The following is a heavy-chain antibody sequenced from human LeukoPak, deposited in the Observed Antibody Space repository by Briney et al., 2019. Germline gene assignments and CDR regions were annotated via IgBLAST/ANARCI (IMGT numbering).Heavy chain of an antibody. D-gene: IGHD4-23*01. CDR3: ARVHGRGGYYYMDV. J-gene: IGHJ6*03. V-gene: IGHV3-11*01. CDR2: ISSSGSTI. CDR1: GFTFSDYY. Sequence: PGGSLRPSCAASGFTFSDYYMSWIRQAPGKGLEWVSYISSSGSTIYYADSVKGRFTISRDNAKNSLYLQMNSLRAEDTAVYYCARVHGRGGYYYMDVWGKGTTVTVSS.